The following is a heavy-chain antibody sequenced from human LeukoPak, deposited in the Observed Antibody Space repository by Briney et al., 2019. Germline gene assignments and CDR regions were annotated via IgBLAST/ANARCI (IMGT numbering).Heavy chain of an antibody. J-gene: IGHJ4*02. D-gene: IGHD3-16*01. CDR2: IWYYGSNK. CDR3: ARDEGGHFDY. V-gene: IGHV3-33*01. Sequence: GGSLRLSCAASGFTFSSDGMHWVRQAPGKGLEWVAVIWYYGSNKYYADSVKGRFTISRDNSKNTLYLQMNSLRAEDTAVYYCARDEGGHFDYWGQGTLVTVSS. CDR1: GFTFSSDG.